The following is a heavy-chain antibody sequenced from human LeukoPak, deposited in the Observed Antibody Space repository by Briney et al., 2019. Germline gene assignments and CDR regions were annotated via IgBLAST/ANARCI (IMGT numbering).Heavy chain of an antibody. D-gene: IGHD6-13*01. CDR2: INHSGST. CDR1: GGSISSGGYS. J-gene: IGHJ4*02. V-gene: IGHV4-30-2*01. Sequence: SETLSLTCAVSGGSISSGGYSWSWIRQPPGKGLEWIGYINHSGSTYYNPSLKSRVTISVDRSKNQFSLKLSSVTAADTAVYYCARGVAAAGTWPYYFDYWGQGTLVTVSS. CDR3: ARGVAAAGTWPYYFDY.